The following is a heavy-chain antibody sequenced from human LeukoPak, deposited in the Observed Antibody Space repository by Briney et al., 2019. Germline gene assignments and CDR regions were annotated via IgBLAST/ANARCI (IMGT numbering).Heavy chain of an antibody. CDR3: ARVNFDWLQSPDY. CDR1: GGSISSSSYY. Sequence: KSSETLSLTCTVSGGSISSSSYYWGWIRQPPGKGLEWIGSIYYSGSTYYNPSLKSRVTISVDTSKDQFSLKLSSVTAADTAVYYCARVNFDWLQSPDYWGQGTLVTVSS. D-gene: IGHD3-9*01. J-gene: IGHJ4*02. V-gene: IGHV4-39*01. CDR2: IYYSGST.